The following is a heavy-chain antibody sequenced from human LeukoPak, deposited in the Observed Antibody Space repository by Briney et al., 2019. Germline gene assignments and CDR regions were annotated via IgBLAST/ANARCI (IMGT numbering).Heavy chain of an antibody. CDR1: GGTFSSYA. D-gene: IGHD5-18*01. V-gene: IGHV1-69*13. Sequence: ASVKLSCKASGGTFSSYAISWVRQAPGQGLEWMGGIIPIFGTANYAQKFQGRVTITADESTSTAYMELSSLRSEDTAVYYCARDRIQLSGFPLMDYWGQGTLVTVSS. CDR3: ARDRIQLSGFPLMDY. J-gene: IGHJ4*02. CDR2: IIPIFGTA.